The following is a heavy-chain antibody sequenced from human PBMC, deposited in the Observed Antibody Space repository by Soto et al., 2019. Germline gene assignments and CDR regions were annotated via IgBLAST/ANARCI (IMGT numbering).Heavy chain of an antibody. D-gene: IGHD2-2*02. V-gene: IGHV3-15*07. J-gene: IGHJ5*02. CDR2: IKRKSDGETT. Sequence: GGSLRLSCAASGFSFSEAWINWVRQAPGKGLEWVGRIKRKSDGETTDYAAPVKGRFIISRDDSKKTLYLQMNSLKVEDTAVYYCSRLYRLDPWGQGTLVTVSS. CDR3: SRLYRLDP. CDR1: GFSFSEAW.